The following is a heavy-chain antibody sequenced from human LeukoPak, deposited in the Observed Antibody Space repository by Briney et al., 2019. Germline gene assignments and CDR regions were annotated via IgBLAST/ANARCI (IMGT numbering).Heavy chain of an antibody. V-gene: IGHV1-2*02. J-gene: IGHJ6*03. CDR2: INPNSGGT. CDR3: ATSPAEYYYMDV. CDR1: GYTFTGYY. Sequence: ASVKVSCKASGYTFTGYYMHWVRQAPGQGLEWMGWINPNSGGTNYAQKFQGRVTMTRDTSISTAYMELSRLRSDDTAVYYCATSPAEYYYMDVWGKGPTVTISS.